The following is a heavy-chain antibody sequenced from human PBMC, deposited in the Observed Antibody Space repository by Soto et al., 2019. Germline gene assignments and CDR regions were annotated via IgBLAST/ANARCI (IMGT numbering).Heavy chain of an antibody. V-gene: IGHV3-30-3*01. J-gene: IGHJ4*02. CDR1: GFTFSSYA. CDR2: ISYDGSNK. D-gene: IGHD6-19*01. Sequence: RVSLRLSCAASGFTFSSYAMHWVRQAPGKGLEWVAVISYDGSNKYYADSVKGRFTISRDNSKNTLYLQMNSLRAEDTAVYYCARAGAFNSSGWYPVYYFDYWGQGTLVTASS. CDR3: ARAGAFNSSGWYPVYYFDY.